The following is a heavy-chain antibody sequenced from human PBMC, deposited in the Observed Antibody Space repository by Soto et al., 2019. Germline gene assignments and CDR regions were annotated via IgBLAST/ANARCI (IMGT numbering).Heavy chain of an antibody. Sequence: GSLRLSCAASGFTFTNAWMSWVRQSPGKGLEWVGHINIKTDGGTTDYAAPVKGRFTISRDDTKDSLYLQKNSLRNEDTAVYYCTTDMASYFYNSSTRPILRPGYWGPGTLVTVSS. CDR1: GFTFTNAW. V-gene: IGHV3-15*01. CDR3: TTDMASYFYNSSTRPILRPGY. CDR2: INIKTDGGTT. D-gene: IGHD3-22*01. J-gene: IGHJ4*02.